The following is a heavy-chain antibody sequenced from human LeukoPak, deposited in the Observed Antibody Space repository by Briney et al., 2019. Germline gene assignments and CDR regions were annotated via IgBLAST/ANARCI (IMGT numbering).Heavy chain of an antibody. CDR3: AKDVDILIDY. Sequence: PGGSLRLSCAASGFTFSSYEMNWVRQAPGKGLEWVAFIRYDGSNKYYADSVKGRFTISRDNSKNTLYLQMNSLRAEDTAVYYCAKDVDILIDYWGQGTLVTVSS. J-gene: IGHJ4*02. D-gene: IGHD2-15*01. CDR2: IRYDGSNK. CDR1: GFTFSSYE. V-gene: IGHV3-30*02.